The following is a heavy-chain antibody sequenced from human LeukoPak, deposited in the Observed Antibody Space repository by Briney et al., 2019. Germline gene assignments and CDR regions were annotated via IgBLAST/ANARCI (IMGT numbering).Heavy chain of an antibody. Sequence: PGESLRLSCAASGFPFGGFAMAWVRQTPGKGLEWVSGILHSGSSSFYADSVKGRFTISRDNSKNTLYLQMNSLRAEDTAVYYCAKERDTMIVVVIKGSVDYWGQGTLVTVSS. V-gene: IGHV3-23*01. CDR2: ILHSGSSS. CDR1: GFPFGGFA. J-gene: IGHJ4*02. D-gene: IGHD3-22*01. CDR3: AKERDTMIVVVIKGSVDY.